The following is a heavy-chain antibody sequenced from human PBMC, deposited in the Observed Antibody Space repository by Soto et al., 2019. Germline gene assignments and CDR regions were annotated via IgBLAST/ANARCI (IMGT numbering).Heavy chain of an antibody. CDR1: AFTFSNYA. CDR2: ISYDGSQK. D-gene: IGHD1-1*01. J-gene: IGHJ4*02. CDR3: AREGGTALDY. V-gene: IGHV3-30-3*01. Sequence: QLVESRGGVVQPGGSLRLSCAASAFTFSNYAMHWVRQTPGKGLEWVAFISYDGSQKLYADSVKGRFTISRDNSKSTLYLQMNSLRADDTAIYYCAREGGTALDYWGRGTLVTVSS.